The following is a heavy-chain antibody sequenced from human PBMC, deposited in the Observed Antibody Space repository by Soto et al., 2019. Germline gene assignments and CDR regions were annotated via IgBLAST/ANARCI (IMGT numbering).Heavy chain of an antibody. D-gene: IGHD6-19*01. Sequence: GESLKISCQGAGYSFISYWIGWVRQKPGKGLEWMGIIYPGDSDTRYSPSFQGQVTISADKSFSTAYLQWSNLKASDTAMYYCARQDGNGLYYFDYWGQGALVTVSS. CDR1: GYSFISYW. CDR2: IYPGDSDT. CDR3: ARQDGNGLYYFDY. J-gene: IGHJ4*02. V-gene: IGHV5-51*01.